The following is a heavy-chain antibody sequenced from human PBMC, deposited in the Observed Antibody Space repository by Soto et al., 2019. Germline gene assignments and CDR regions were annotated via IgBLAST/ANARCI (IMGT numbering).Heavy chain of an antibody. CDR2: INPANGNT. D-gene: IGHD3-9*01. V-gene: IGHV1-18*01. Sequence: QVQLVQSGAEVEKPGASVKVSCKASGYNFATYGISWVRQAPGQGLEWMGWINPANGNTNYAQKFRARTPLTSDTSTNTVYMDLRSLRSDDAAVYFCARTPILPERGLDSWGQGTLVSVSS. J-gene: IGHJ4*02. CDR3: ARTPILPERGLDS. CDR1: GYNFATYG.